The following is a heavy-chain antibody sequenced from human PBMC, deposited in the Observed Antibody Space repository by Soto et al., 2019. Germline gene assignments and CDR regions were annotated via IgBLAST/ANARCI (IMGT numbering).Heavy chain of an antibody. CDR3: ARGDFWSGYSRIWFDP. CDR2: IYYSGST. J-gene: IGHJ5*02. V-gene: IGHV4-30-4*01. Sequence: QVQLQESGPGLVKPSQTLSLTCTVSGGSIRSGDYYWSWLRQPPGKGLEWIGYIYYSGSTYYNPYLKSRVTISVDTSKNQFSLKLSSVTAADTAVYYCARGDFWSGYSRIWFDPWGQGTLVTVSS. D-gene: IGHD3-3*01. CDR1: GGSIRSGDYY.